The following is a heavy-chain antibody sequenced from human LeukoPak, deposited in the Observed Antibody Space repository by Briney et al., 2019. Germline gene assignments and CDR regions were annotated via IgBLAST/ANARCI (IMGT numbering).Heavy chain of an antibody. CDR1: GYTFTGYY. J-gene: IGHJ4*02. CDR2: INPNSGGT. D-gene: IGHD3-10*01. CDR3: ARDFGDFDY. Sequence: ASVKVSCKASGYTFTGYYMHWVRQAPGQGLEWMGWINPNSGGTNYAQKFQGRVTMTRDTSTSTVYMELSSLRSEDTAVYYCARDFGDFDYWGQGTLVTVSS. V-gene: IGHV1-2*02.